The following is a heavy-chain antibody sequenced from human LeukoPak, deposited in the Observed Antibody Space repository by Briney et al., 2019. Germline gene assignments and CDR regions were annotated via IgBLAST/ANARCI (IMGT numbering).Heavy chain of an antibody. V-gene: IGHV3-23*01. CDR2: ISGSGGST. Sequence: PGGSLRLSCAASGFTFSSYAMSWVRQAPGKGLEWVSAISGSGGSTYYADSVKGRFTISRDNSKNTLYLQMNSLRAEDTAVYYCAKGASSSLSYYYYGMDVWGQGTTVTVSS. D-gene: IGHD6-6*01. CDR1: GFTFSSYA. J-gene: IGHJ6*02. CDR3: AKGASSSLSYYYYGMDV.